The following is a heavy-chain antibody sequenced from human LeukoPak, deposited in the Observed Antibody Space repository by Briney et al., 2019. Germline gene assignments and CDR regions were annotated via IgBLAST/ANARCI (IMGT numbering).Heavy chain of an antibody. Sequence: GASVKVSCKASGYTFTGYYMHWVRQAPGQGLEWMGWINPNSGGTNYAQKFQGRVTMTRDTSISTAYMELSRLRSDDTAVYYCARGRGEQWLDQGFDYWGQGTLVTVSS. CDR3: ARGRGEQWLDQGFDY. CDR1: GYTFTGYY. CDR2: INPNSGGT. V-gene: IGHV1-2*02. J-gene: IGHJ4*02. D-gene: IGHD6-19*01.